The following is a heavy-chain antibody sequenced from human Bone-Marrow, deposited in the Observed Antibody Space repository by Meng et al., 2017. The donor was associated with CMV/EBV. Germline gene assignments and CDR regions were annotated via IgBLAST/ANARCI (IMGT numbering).Heavy chain of an antibody. V-gene: IGHV4-61*03. CDR1: GGSVSSGTYY. CDR3: ARARGGQLAPFDN. D-gene: IGHD6-13*01. J-gene: IGHJ4*02. Sequence: PETLSPTCSVSGGSVSSGTYYWSWIRRPPGKGLEWIGYISYTGSTKYNPSLLRRVTISADTSKSLFSLTLDSVTAGDTALYYGARARGGQLAPFDNWGLGILVTVSS. CDR2: ISYTGST.